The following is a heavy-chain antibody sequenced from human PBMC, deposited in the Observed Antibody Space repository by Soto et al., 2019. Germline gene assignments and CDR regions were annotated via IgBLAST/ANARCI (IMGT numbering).Heavy chain of an antibody. V-gene: IGHV1-18*01. Sequence: ASVKVSCKASGYTFTSYGISWVRQAPGQGLEWMGWISAYNGNTNYAQKLQGRVTITADESTSTAYMELSSLRSEDTAVYYCASSPNYYDSSGYNFQHWGQGTLVTVSS. J-gene: IGHJ1*01. CDR1: GYTFTSYG. D-gene: IGHD3-22*01. CDR2: ISAYNGNT. CDR3: ASSPNYYDSSGYNFQH.